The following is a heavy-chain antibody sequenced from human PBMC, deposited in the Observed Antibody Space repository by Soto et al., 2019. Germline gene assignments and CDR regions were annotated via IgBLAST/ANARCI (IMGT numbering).Heavy chain of an antibody. CDR2: IWYDGSNK. V-gene: IGHV3-33*01. Sequence: GGSLRLSCAASGFTFSSYGMHWVRQAPGKGLEWVAVIWYDGSNKYYADSVKGRFTISRDNSKNTLYLQMNSLRAEDTAVYYCARDKNYDSSGQHQYYYYYYGMDVWGQGTTVTVSS. CDR3: ARDKNYDSSGQHQYYYYYYGMDV. D-gene: IGHD3-22*01. CDR1: GFTFSSYG. J-gene: IGHJ6*02.